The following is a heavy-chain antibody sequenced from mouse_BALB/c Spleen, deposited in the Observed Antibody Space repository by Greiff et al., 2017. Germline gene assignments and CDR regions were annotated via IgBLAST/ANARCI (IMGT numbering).Heavy chain of an antibody. V-gene: IGHV3-2*02. CDR1: GYSITSDYA. CDR3: AISSYDREVCVY. J-gene: IGHJ3*01. D-gene: IGHD2-10*01. Sequence: EVQLQQSGPGLVKPSQSLSLTCTVTGYSITSDYAWNWIRQFPGNKLEWMGYISYSGSTSYNPSLKSRISITRDTSKNQFFLQLNSVTTEDTATYYCAISSYDREVCVYWGQGTRVTVS. CDR2: ISYSGST.